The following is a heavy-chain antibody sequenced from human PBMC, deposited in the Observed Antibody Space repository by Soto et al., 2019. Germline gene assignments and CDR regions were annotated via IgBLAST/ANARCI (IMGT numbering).Heavy chain of an antibody. CDR2: ISYDGSNK. J-gene: IGHJ6*02. D-gene: IGHD3-22*01. CDR3: AKAFSSGYSLYYYYYGMDV. V-gene: IGHV3-30*18. Sequence: GGSLRLSCAASGFTFSSYGMHWVRQAPGKGLEWVAVISYDGSNKYYADSVKGRFTISRDNSKNKLYLQMNSLRAEDTAVYYCAKAFSSGYSLYYYYYGMDVWGQGTTVTVSS. CDR1: GFTFSSYG.